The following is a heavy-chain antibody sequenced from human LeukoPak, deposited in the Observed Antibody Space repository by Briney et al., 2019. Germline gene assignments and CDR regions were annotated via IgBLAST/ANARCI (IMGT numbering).Heavy chain of an antibody. D-gene: IGHD5-12*01. CDR3: ARERGYSGYDQHMGV. CDR2: ISSSSSYI. J-gene: IGHJ6*03. Sequence: GGSLRLSCAVTGVNFESYEMNWVRQAPGKGLEWVSSISSSSSYIYYADSVKGRFTTSRDNAKNSLYLQMNSLRAEDTAVYYCARERGYSGYDQHMGVWGKGTTVTISS. V-gene: IGHV3-21*01. CDR1: GVNFESYE.